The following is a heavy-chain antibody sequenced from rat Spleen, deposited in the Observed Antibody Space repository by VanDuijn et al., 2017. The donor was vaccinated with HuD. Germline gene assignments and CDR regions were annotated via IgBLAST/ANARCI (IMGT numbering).Heavy chain of an antibody. J-gene: IGHJ2*01. CDR3: ARPTTGIPFNY. CDR2: IIYDGSRT. D-gene: IGHD1-9*01. V-gene: IGHV5S10*01. CDR1: GFIFSDHY. Sequence: EVQLVESGGGLVQPGRSLKLSCAASGFIFSDHYVAWVRQAPMKGLEWVATIIYDGSRTYYRDSVEGRFTISRDNAKSTLYLQMDSLRSEDTAIYYCARPTTGIPFNYWGQGVMVTVSS.